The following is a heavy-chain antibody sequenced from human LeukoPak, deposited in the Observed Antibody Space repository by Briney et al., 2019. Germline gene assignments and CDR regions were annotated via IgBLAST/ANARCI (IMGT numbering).Heavy chain of an antibody. Sequence: GRSLRLSCVASGFTFSTYGMHWVRQAPGKGLEWVALIWDDGSYEYYADSVKGRFALSRDNSKNTLYLQMNSLRAEDTAVYYCARDPPASGYAFDIWGQGTMVTVSS. V-gene: IGHV3-33*01. CDR3: ARDPPASGYAFDI. CDR2: IWDDGSYE. J-gene: IGHJ3*02. D-gene: IGHD6-13*01. CDR1: GFTFSTYG.